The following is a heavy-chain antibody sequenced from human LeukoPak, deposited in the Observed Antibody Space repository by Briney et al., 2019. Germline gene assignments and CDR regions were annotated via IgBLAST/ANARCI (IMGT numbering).Heavy chain of an antibody. CDR1: GFIFSSYS. CDR2: ISSSSTTI. J-gene: IGHJ6*03. V-gene: IGHV3-48*01. CDR3: AKSHTHYYYYMDV. Sequence: PGGSLRLSCAASGFIFSSYSMTWVRQAPGKGLEWVSYISSSSTTIYYADSVKGRFTISRDNAKNSLYLQMNSLRAEDTAVYYCAKSHTHYYYYMDVWGKGTTVTASS.